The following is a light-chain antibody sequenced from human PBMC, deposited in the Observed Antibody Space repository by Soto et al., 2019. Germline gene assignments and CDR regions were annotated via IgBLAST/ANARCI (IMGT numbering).Light chain of an antibody. CDR2: SAS. CDR3: QKYNSVPVT. J-gene: IGKJ5*01. V-gene: IGKV1-27*01. CDR1: QGISNY. Sequence: DIQMTQSPSSLSASVGDRVTITCRASQGISNYLAWYQQKPGKVPKLLIYSASTLQSGVPSRFSGSESVTDFTLTIRSLQPEDVATYYCQKYNSVPVTFGQGTRLEI.